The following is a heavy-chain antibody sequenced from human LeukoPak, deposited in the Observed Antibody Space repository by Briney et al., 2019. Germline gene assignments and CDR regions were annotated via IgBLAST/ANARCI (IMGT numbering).Heavy chain of an antibody. Sequence: GGSLRLSCAASGFTVSSNYMSWVRQAPGKGLEWVSVIYSGGSTYYADSVKGRFTISRDNSKNTLYLQMNSLRAEDTALYYCAKGLDRESRLDSWGQGTLVTVSS. D-gene: IGHD3-10*01. J-gene: IGHJ4*02. CDR2: IYSGGST. CDR1: GFTVSSNY. CDR3: AKGLDRESRLDS. V-gene: IGHV3-53*01.